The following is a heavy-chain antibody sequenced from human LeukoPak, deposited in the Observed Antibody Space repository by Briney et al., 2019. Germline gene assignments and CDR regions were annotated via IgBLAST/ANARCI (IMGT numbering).Heavy chain of an antibody. Sequence: GGSLRLSCAASGFTFSLYEMNWVRRAPGKGLEWVAYISSSGRSDLYADSVKGRFSISRDNVNDLVHLEMNSLRGEDTPVYYRARDALIGVAGTDACDMWGEGTVVIVAS. V-gene: IGHV3-48*03. J-gene: IGHJ3*02. CDR3: ARDALIGVAGTDACDM. D-gene: IGHD6-19*01. CDR2: ISSSGRSD. CDR1: GFTFSLYE.